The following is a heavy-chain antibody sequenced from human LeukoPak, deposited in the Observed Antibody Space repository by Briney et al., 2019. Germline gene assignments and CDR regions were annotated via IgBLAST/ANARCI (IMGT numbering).Heavy chain of an antibody. Sequence: GGSLRLSCAASGFTFSSYWMSWVPQTPGKGVEGVANIKQEGSEKYYVDSVKGRFTISRDNAKISLYLQMNSLRAEDTAVYYCARDDTVTTRVGFIDWGQGTLVTVCS. CDR1: GFTFSSYW. CDR3: ARDDTVTTRVGFID. J-gene: IGHJ4*02. V-gene: IGHV3-7*01. D-gene: IGHD4-17*01. CDR2: IKQEGSEK.